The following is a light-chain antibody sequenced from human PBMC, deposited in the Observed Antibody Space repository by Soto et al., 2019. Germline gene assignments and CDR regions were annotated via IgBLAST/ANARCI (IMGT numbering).Light chain of an antibody. CDR1: SIGGKS. V-gene: IGLV3-21*02. J-gene: IGLJ2*01. Sequence: SYELTQPPSVSVAPGQTARFICGGNSIGGKSVHWFQKKPGQAPVLVVDDDSDRPSGIPDRFSGSNSGNTATLTISRVEAGDEADYYCQVWDSSSDHVVFGGGTKLTVL. CDR2: DDS. CDR3: QVWDSSSDHVV.